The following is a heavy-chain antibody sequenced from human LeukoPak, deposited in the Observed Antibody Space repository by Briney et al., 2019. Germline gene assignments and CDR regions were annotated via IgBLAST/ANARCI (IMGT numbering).Heavy chain of an antibody. CDR3: ASSVATPGWFDP. D-gene: IGHD5-12*01. CDR1: GFTFSSYG. CDR2: IKQDGSEK. Sequence: GGSLRLSCVAYGFTFSSYGMHWVRQAPGKGLEWVANIKQDGSEKYYVDSVKGRFTISRDNAKKSLYLQMNSLRAEDTAIYYCASSVATPGWFDPWGQGTLVTVSS. V-gene: IGHV3-7*01. J-gene: IGHJ5*02.